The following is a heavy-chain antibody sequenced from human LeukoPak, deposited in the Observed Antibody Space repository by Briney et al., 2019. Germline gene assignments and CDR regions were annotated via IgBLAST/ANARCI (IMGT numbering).Heavy chain of an antibody. J-gene: IGHJ4*02. CDR2: IGSSGSTV. D-gene: IGHD4-23*01. Sequence: GGSLRLSCAASGFTFSAYEMNWVRQAPGKGLEWVSYIGSSGSTVYYADSVKGRFTISRDNAKNSLYMQMESLRAEDTAVYYCARDYGGSSPFDYWGQGTLVTVSS. V-gene: IGHV3-48*03. CDR3: ARDYGGSSPFDY. CDR1: GFTFSAYE.